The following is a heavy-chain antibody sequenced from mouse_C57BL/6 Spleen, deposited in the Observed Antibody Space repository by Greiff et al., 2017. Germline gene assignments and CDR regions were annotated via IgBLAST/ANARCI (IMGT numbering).Heavy chain of an antibody. CDR3: TTERYAMDY. CDR2: IDPEDGDT. V-gene: IGHV14-1*01. J-gene: IGHJ4*01. CDR1: GFNIKDSY. Sequence: VHVKQSGAELVRPGASVKLSCTASGFNIKDSYMHWVKQRPEQGLEWIGRIDPEDGDTEYAPKFQGKATMTADTSSNTAYLQLSSLTSEDTAVYYCTTERYAMDYWGQGTSVTVSS.